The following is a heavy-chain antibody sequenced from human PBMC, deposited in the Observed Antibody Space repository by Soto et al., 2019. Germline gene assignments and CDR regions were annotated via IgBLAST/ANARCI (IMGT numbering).Heavy chain of an antibody. V-gene: IGHV3-23*01. CDR1: GFTFSFYA. CDR3: AKEHTSSLTHAFEI. Sequence: EVQLLESGGGLVQPGGSLRLSCAASGFTFSFYAMNWVRQAPGKGLEWVSTISGSGGSPYYADSVKGRFTISRDNSKNTPYLQMNSVRAEDRAVDYCAKEHTSSLTHAFEIWGQGTMVTVSS. CDR2: ISGSGGSP. J-gene: IGHJ3*02. D-gene: IGHD6-6*01.